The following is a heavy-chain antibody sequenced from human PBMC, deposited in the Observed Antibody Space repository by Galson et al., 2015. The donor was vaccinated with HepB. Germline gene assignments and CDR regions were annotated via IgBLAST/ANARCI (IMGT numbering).Heavy chain of an antibody. V-gene: IGHV3-11*01. CDR2: ISSSGDTT. CDR3: ARSGCDTATCYGMDV. CDR1: GFTFSDYY. Sequence: SLRLSCAASGFTFSDYYMSWIRQAPGKGLEWVSYISSSGDTTYYTDSVKGRFTISRDNAKNSLFLQMNGLRAEDTAVYYCARSGCDTATCYGMDVWGQGTTVTVS. D-gene: IGHD2-21*01. J-gene: IGHJ6*02.